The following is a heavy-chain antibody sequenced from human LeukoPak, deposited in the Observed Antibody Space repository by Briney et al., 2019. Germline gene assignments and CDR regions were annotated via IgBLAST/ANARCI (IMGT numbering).Heavy chain of an antibody. D-gene: IGHD2-2*01. V-gene: IGHV4-30-2*01. CDR1: GGSISSGGYS. CDR3: ARGRIGYCSSTSCGFDY. Sequence: SQTLSLTCAVSGGSISSGGYSWGWIRQPPGKGLEWIGYIYHSGSTYYTPSLKSRVTISVDRSKNQFSLKLSSVTAADTAVYYCARGRIGYCSSTSCGFDYWGQGTLVTVSS. J-gene: IGHJ4*02. CDR2: IYHSGST.